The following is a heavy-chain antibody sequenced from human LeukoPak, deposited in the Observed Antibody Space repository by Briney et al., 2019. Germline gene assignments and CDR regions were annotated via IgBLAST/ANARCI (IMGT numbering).Heavy chain of an antibody. D-gene: IGHD2-2*02. Sequence: SETLSLTCTVSGGSISSHYWSWIRQPPGKGLEWIGYIYYSGSTNYNPSLKSRATISVDTSKNQFSLKLSSVTAADTAVYYCAREALGYCSSTSCYNHWFDPWGQGTLVTVSS. J-gene: IGHJ5*02. CDR2: IYYSGST. V-gene: IGHV4-59*11. CDR1: GGSISSHY. CDR3: AREALGYCSSTSCYNHWFDP.